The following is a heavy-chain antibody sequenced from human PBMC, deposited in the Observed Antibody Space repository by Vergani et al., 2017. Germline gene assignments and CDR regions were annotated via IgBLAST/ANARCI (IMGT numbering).Heavy chain of an antibody. CDR3: ARDHRDYNNYPGTCDN. V-gene: IGHV3-11*01. D-gene: IGHD5-24*01. CDR2: ISNSGNTI. Sequence: QVQLVESGGGLVKPGGSLRLSCAASGFSFSDHYMTWIRQAPGKGLEWVSYISNSGNTIEYADSVKGRFSISRDNAKGSLFLQMDSLRAEDTAVYYCARDHRDYNNYPGTCDNGGQESMVTVSS. J-gene: IGHJ3*02. CDR1: GFSFSDHY.